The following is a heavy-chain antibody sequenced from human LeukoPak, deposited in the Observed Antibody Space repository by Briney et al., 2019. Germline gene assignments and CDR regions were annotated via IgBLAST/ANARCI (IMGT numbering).Heavy chain of an antibody. CDR3: VRKDPRPHYGMDV. J-gene: IGHJ6*02. Sequence: GGSLRLSCAASGFTFSSYGMHWVRQAPGKGLEWVAVISYNGSNKYYADSVKGRFTISRDNSKNTLYLQMNSLRVEDTAVYYCVRKDPRPHYGMDVWGQGTTVTVS. CDR1: GFTFSSYG. CDR2: ISYNGSNK. V-gene: IGHV3-30*03.